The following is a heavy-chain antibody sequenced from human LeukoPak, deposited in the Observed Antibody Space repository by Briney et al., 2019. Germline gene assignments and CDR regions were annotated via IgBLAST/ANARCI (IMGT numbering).Heavy chain of an antibody. CDR2: IYYSGST. CDR1: GGSISSYY. J-gene: IGHJ5*02. Sequence: SETLSLTCTVSGGSISSYYWSWIRQPPGKGLEWIGYIYYSGSTNYNPSLKSRVTISVDTPKDQFSLKLSSVTAADTAVYYCARGGASSGYFNWFDPWGQGTLVTVSS. D-gene: IGHD5-12*01. CDR3: ARGGASSGYFNWFDP. V-gene: IGHV4-59*01.